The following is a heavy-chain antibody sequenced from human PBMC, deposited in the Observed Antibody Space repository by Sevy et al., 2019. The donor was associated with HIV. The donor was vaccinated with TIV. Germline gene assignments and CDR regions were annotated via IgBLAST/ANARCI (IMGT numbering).Heavy chain of an antibody. D-gene: IGHD2-21*01. Sequence: GESLKISCAASGLSFNTYVMSWVRQAPGKGLQWVSTISPNGGSTYYADSVKGRFTISRDNSRNTVFLQVNSLGAEEPAVYYCAKESLDGYYWGQGTLVTVSS. CDR3: AKESLDGYY. V-gene: IGHV3-23*01. CDR2: ISPNGGST. CDR1: GLSFNTYV. J-gene: IGHJ4*02.